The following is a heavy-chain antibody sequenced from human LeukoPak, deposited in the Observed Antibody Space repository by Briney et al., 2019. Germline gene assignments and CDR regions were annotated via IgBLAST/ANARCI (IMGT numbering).Heavy chain of an antibody. D-gene: IGHD3-22*01. Sequence: GGSLRLSCAASGFTFSSYGMHRVRQAPGKGLEWVAVIWYDGSNKYYADSVKGRFTISRDNSKNTLYLQMNSLRAEDTAVYYCAKDEEYDSSGYPDYWGQGTLVTVSS. CDR3: AKDEEYDSSGYPDY. J-gene: IGHJ4*02. CDR1: GFTFSSYG. CDR2: IWYDGSNK. V-gene: IGHV3-33*06.